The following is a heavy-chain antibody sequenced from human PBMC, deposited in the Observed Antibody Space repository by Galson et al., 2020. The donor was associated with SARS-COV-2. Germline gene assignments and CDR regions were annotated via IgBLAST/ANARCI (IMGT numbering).Heavy chain of an antibody. D-gene: IGHD2-21*02. CDR2: IYPNGRT. CDR1: GYSVSTTNY. CDR3: ARQGVNMIVLVTVPGWFFDL. V-gene: IGHV4-38-2*01. Sequence: SETLSLTCAVSGYSVSTTNYWGWVRLAPGQGLEWIGSIYPNGRTYYNQSLESRVTISVDTSRNQFSLTLASVTAADTAFYYCARQGVNMIVLVTVPGWFFDLWGRGTLVTVSS. J-gene: IGHJ2*01.